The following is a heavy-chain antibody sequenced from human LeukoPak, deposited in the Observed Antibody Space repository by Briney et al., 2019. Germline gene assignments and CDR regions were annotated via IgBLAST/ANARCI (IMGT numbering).Heavy chain of an antibody. J-gene: IGHJ5*02. CDR2: ISYTGST. CDR3: GRQTTTAFNWFDP. D-gene: IGHD1-7*01. V-gene: IGHV4-59*08. Sequence: SETLSLTCTVSGGSISSYYWSWIRQPPGKGLEWVGSISYTGSTNYNPSLKSRVTISVDRSMNQNSLKLISVTAADTPVYYCGRQTTTAFNWFDPWGQGTLVTVSS. CDR1: GGSISSYY.